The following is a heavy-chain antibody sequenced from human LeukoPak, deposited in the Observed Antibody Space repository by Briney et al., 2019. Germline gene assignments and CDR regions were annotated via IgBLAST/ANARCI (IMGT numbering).Heavy chain of an antibody. V-gene: IGHV4-59*08. CDR2: FSYSGGT. CDR1: GVSISSDY. CDR3: ARAEGLRDSSGYYYEYRGFEI. D-gene: IGHD3-22*01. Sequence: SETLSLTCTVSGVSISSDYWSWIRQPPGKGLEWIGYFSYSGGTNYNPSLKSRVTISVDTSKNQFSLRLSSVTAADTAVYYCARAEGLRDSSGYYYEYRGFEIWGQGTMVTVSS. J-gene: IGHJ3*02.